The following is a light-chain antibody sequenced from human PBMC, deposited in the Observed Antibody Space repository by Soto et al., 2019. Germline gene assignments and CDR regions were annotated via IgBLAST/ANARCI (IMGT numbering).Light chain of an antibody. J-gene: IGLJ1*01. Sequence: QSVLTQPPSVSGAPGRRVTISCTGSTSNIGADYDVHLYQQLPGTAPKLLIYGSSDRPSGVPDRFSGSKSGNSASLAITGLQAEDEADYYCQSYDSSLINDVFGTWTKVTVL. CDR2: GSS. CDR3: QSYDSSLINDV. CDR1: TSNIGADYD. V-gene: IGLV1-40*01.